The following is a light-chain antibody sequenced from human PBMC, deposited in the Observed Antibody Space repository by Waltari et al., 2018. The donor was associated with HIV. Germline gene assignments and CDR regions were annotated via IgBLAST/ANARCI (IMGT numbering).Light chain of an antibody. CDR1: QSVSSNL. CDR3: QQYGGSPET. CDR2: DAY. J-gene: IGKJ1*01. Sequence: EIVSTQSPGTMYLSPGEGVTLCCRSSQSVSSNLLAWYQQKPGQAPRLLIYDAYRRATDIPARFKGRGSGTTFTLSIDRLEPEEFAVYYCQQYGGSPETCGQGTKVEIK. V-gene: IGKV3-20*01.